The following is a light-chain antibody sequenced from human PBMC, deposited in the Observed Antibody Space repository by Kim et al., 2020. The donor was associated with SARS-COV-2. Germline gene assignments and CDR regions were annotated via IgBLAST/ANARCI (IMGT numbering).Light chain of an antibody. V-gene: IGKV3-20*01. Sequence: GERATSSWTARKTISTYLTWYQQKPGRAPSLLFYDAASRATGVPQRFSGGGSGTDYTLTISSREPDDVAVYYCQQYDDAPWTFGQGTKVDIK. J-gene: IGKJ1*01. CDR2: DAA. CDR3: QQYDDAPWT. CDR1: KTISTY.